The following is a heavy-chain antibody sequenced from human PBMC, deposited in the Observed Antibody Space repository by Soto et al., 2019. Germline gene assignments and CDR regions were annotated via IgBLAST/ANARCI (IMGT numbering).Heavy chain of an antibody. CDR1: GGSISSGGYS. Sequence: KPSETLSLTCAVSGGSISSGGYSWSWIRQPPGKGLEWIGYIYHSGSTYYNPSLKSRVTISVDRSKNQFSLKLSSVTAADTAVYYCARAGYSYGYPDYYGMDVWGQGTTVTVSS. J-gene: IGHJ6*02. CDR3: ARAGYSYGYPDYYGMDV. D-gene: IGHD5-18*01. CDR2: IYHSGST. V-gene: IGHV4-30-2*01.